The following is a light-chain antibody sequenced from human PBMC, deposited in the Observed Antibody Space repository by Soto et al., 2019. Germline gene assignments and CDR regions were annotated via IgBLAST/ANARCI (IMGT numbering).Light chain of an antibody. J-gene: IGKJ3*01. CDR2: KAS. CDR3: QQYRAYPFT. V-gene: IGKV1-5*03. Sequence: DIQMTQSPSTQSASVGDRVTIACRASQSIGCWLAWYQQKPGNAPKLLIYKASSLESGDPSRFSGSRSGTEFALAIRGLQPDDLATYYCQQYRAYPFTFGPGTKVEIK. CDR1: QSIGCW.